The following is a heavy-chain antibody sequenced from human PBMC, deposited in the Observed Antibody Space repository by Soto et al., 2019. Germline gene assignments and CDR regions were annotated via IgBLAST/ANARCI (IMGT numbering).Heavy chain of an antibody. D-gene: IGHD1-26*01. V-gene: IGHV3-9*01. CDR1: GFTFDDNA. CDR2: INWKSDI. CDR3: ASGPRGKGGNWLDP. J-gene: IGHJ5*02. Sequence: GGSLRLSCAVSGFTFDDNAMHWVRQAPEKGLEWVSGINWKSDIGYADSVKGRFTISRDNAENSLYLQMNSLRAEDTAVYYCASGPRGKGGNWLDPWGQGTLVTVSS.